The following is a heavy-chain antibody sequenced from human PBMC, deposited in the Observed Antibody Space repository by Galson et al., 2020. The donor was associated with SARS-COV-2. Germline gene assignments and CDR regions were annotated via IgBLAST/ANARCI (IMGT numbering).Heavy chain of an antibody. CDR1: GFTFSSYA. J-gene: IGHJ3*02. CDR2: ISGSGGST. Sequence: GGSLRLSCAASGFTFSSYAMSWVRQAPGKGLEWVLAISGSGGSTYYADSVKGRFTISRDNSKNTLYLQMNSLRAEDTAVYYCAKDYDGSGSYSDAFDIWGQGTMVTVSS. CDR3: AKDYDGSGSYSDAFDI. D-gene: IGHD3-10*01. V-gene: IGHV3-23*01.